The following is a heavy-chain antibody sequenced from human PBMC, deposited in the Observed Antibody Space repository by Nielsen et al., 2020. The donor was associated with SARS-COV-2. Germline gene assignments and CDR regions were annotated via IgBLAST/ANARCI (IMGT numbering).Heavy chain of an antibody. Sequence: GESLKISCAASGFPFMRYAMSWARQASGKGLEWIGRIRSKPNNYATAYGGSVEGRFTISRDDSKSMAYLQMNRLQAEDTAVYYCSMLTTSGWYWGQGTLVTVSS. CDR1: GFPFMRYA. CDR3: SMLTTSGWY. CDR2: IRSKPNNYAT. V-gene: IGHV3-73*01. D-gene: IGHD6-19*01. J-gene: IGHJ4*02.